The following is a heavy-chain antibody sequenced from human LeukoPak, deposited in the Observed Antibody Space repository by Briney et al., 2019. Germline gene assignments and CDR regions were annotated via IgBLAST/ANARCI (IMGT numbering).Heavy chain of an antibody. Sequence: SETLSLTCIVSGGSISTSAYYWSWIRQPPGKGLEWIGEINHSGSTNYNPSLKSRVTISVDTSKNQFSLKLSSVTAADTAVYYCALAPRWSSGASLHDYWGQGTLVTVSS. J-gene: IGHJ4*02. CDR1: GGSISTSAYY. CDR2: INHSGST. CDR3: ALAPRWSSGASLHDY. D-gene: IGHD3-22*01. V-gene: IGHV4-34*01.